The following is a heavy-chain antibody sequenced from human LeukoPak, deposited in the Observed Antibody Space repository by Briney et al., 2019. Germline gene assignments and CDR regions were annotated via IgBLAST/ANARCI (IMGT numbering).Heavy chain of an antibody. J-gene: IGHJ4*02. D-gene: IGHD6-13*01. V-gene: IGHV1-69*13. CDR2: IIPIFGTA. CDR1: GGTFSSYA. Sequence: ASVKVSCKASGGTFSSYAISWVRQAPGQGLEWMGGIIPIFGTANYAQKFQGRVTITADESTSTAYMELSSLRSEDTAVYYCARGAAAADYYFDYWGQGTLVTVSS. CDR3: ARGAAAADYYFDY.